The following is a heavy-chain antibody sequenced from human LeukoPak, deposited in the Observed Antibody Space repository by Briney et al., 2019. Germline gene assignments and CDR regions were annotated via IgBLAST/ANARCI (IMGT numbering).Heavy chain of an antibody. CDR3: ARGPYYYDSSGYSDY. CDR1: GGSFSGYY. Sequence: PSETLSLTCAVYGGSFSGYYWSWIRQPPGKGLEWIGEINHSGSTNYNPSLKSRVTISVDTSKNQFSLKLSSVTAADTAVYYCARGPYYYDSSGYSDYWGQGTLVTVSS. V-gene: IGHV4-34*01. CDR2: INHSGST. D-gene: IGHD3-22*01. J-gene: IGHJ4*02.